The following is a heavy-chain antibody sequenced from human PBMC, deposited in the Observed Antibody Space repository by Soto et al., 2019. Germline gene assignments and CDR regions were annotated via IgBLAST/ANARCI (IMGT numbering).Heavy chain of an antibody. CDR2: IYYSGST. CDR3: ARALYCSGGSCYGWFDP. CDR1: GGSISSGGYY. V-gene: IGHV4-31*03. D-gene: IGHD2-15*01. J-gene: IGHJ5*02. Sequence: SDTLSLTCTVSGGSISSGGYYWSWIRQHPGKGLEWIGYIYYSGSTYYNPSLKSRVTISVDTSKNQFSLKLSSVTAADTAVYYCARALYCSGGSCYGWFDPWGQGTLVTVSS.